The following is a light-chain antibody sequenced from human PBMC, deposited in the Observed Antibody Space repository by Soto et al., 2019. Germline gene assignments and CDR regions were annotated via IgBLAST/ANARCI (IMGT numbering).Light chain of an antibody. CDR1: SSDVGGYNY. CDR2: DVN. CDR3: CSYAGSHTPWV. J-gene: IGLJ3*02. Sequence: QSALTQPRSVSGSPGQSVTISCTGTSSDVGGYNYVSWYQQHPGKAPKLMIYDVNKWPSGFPDRFSGSKSGNTASLTISGLQAEDEADYHCCSYAGSHTPWVFGGGTKLTVL. V-gene: IGLV2-11*01.